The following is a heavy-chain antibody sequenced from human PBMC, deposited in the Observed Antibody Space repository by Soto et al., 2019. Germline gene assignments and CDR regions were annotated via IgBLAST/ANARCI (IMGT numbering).Heavy chain of an antibody. D-gene: IGHD3-16*01. J-gene: IGHJ3*02. Sequence: GGSLRLSCAASGFPFSNYWMHWVRQAPGKGLVWVSLIRGDGINTKYADSVKGRFTISRDNAKNTLFLQMNSLTAEDTAVYYCATLYGPFDIWGQGTLVTVSS. CDR3: ATLYGPFDI. CDR1: GFPFSNYW. CDR2: IRGDGINT. V-gene: IGHV3-74*01.